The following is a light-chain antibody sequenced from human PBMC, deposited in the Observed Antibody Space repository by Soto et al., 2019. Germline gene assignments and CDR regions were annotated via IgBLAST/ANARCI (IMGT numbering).Light chain of an antibody. J-gene: IGKJ1*01. Sequence: DIQMTQSPSILSASVGDRVTITCRASQTISSCLAWYQQKPGKAPKLLIYAASTLKSGVPSRFSGSGSGTEFTLTISSLQPDDFAAYYCQHNNSLPEAFGQGTKVDIK. CDR3: QHNNSLPEA. V-gene: IGKV1-5*01. CDR1: QTISSC. CDR2: AAS.